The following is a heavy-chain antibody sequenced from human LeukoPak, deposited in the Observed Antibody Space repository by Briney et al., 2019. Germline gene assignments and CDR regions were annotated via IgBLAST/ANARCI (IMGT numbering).Heavy chain of an antibody. Sequence: GGPLRLSCAASGFTFSSYGMHWVRQAPGKGLEWVAVIWYDGSNKYYADSVKGRFTISRDNSKNTLYLQMNSLRAEDTAVYYCARDRGSGWYYFDYWGQGTLVTVSS. CDR3: ARDRGSGWYYFDY. J-gene: IGHJ4*02. CDR1: GFTFSSYG. V-gene: IGHV3-33*01. CDR2: IWYDGSNK. D-gene: IGHD6-19*01.